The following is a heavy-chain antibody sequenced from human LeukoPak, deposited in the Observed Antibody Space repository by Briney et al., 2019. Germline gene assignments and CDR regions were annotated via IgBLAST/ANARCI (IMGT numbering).Heavy chain of an antibody. J-gene: IGHJ6*03. CDR1: GYTFTGYY. Sequence: GASVKVSCKASGYTFTGYYMHWVRQAPGQGLEWMGGIIPIFGTANYAQKFQGRVTITADESASTAYMELSSLRSEDTAVYYCARGGKYSSSWYSTIKYYYYYMDVWGKGTTVTISS. CDR3: ARGGKYSSSWYSTIKYYYYYMDV. D-gene: IGHD6-13*01. V-gene: IGHV1-69*13. CDR2: IIPIFGTA.